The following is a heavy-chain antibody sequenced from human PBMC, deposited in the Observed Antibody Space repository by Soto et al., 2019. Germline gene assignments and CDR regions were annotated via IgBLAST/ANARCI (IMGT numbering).Heavy chain of an antibody. CDR3: ARNGDYYYSSGYQTYYYYGMDV. D-gene: IGHD3-22*01. CDR2: MNPNSGNT. Sequence: QVQLVQSGAEVKKPGASVKVSCKASGYTFTSYDINWVRQATGQGLEWMGWMNPNSGNTGYAQKFQGRVNMTRNTFITTAYIELGSLRSEDTAVYYCARNGDYYYSSGYQTYYYYGMDVWGQGTTVTVSS. J-gene: IGHJ6*02. CDR1: GYTFTSYD. V-gene: IGHV1-8*01.